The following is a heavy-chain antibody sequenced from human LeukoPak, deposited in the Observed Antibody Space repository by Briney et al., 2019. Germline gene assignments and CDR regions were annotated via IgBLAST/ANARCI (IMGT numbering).Heavy chain of an antibody. CDR3: AKEPLTVAGLWKYFDY. CDR2: ISYDGSNK. V-gene: IGHV3-30*18. J-gene: IGHJ4*02. D-gene: IGHD6-19*01. CDR1: GFTFSSYW. Sequence: GGSLRLSCAASGFTFSSYWMHWVRQAPGKGLEWVAVISYDGSNKYYADSVKGRFTISRDNSKNTLYLQMNSLRAEDTAVYYCAKEPLTVAGLWKYFDYWGQGTVVTVSS.